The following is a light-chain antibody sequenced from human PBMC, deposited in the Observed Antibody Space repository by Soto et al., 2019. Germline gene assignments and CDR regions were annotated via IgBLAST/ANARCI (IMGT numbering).Light chain of an antibody. V-gene: IGLV1-51*01. CDR2: DNI. CDR3: GTWDSSLSVVV. CDR1: KSNIGNNY. J-gene: IGLJ1*01. Sequence: QSVLTQPPSVSAAPGQKVTISCSGGKSNIGNNYVSWYQQLPGTGPKLVIYDNIYRPSGIPDRFSGSKSGTSATLGITGLQNGDDADYYCGTWDSSLSVVVFGTGTKV.